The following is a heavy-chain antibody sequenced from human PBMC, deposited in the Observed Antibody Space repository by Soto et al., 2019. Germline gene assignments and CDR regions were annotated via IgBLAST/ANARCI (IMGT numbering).Heavy chain of an antibody. D-gene: IGHD3-10*01. Sequence: EVQLVESGGGLIQPGGSLRLSCAVSGFTVSNNYMSWVRQAPGKGLEGVSVIYSGGYTAYGDSVKGRFTISRDNSKTPLFLQMKSRSADDTALFSWATHPGGGGYWGQGTLVTVSS. V-gene: IGHV3-53*01. CDR1: GFTVSNNY. CDR2: IYSGGYT. CDR3: ATHPGGGGY. J-gene: IGHJ4*02.